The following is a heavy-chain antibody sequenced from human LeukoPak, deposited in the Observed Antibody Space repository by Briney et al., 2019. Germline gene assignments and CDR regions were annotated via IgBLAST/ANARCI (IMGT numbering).Heavy chain of an antibody. V-gene: IGHV3-23*01. Sequence: GGSLRLSCEASGFTFGSFAMSWVPQAPGKGLEGVSGISGSGYYTYYAQSVKGRFTISRDNSKNTLYIELNSLRAEDTARYFCAKDGSWGDYQFYFYMDVWGKGTTVTVSS. CDR2: ISGSGYYT. CDR1: GFTFGSFA. D-gene: IGHD3-16*01. J-gene: IGHJ6*03. CDR3: AKDGSWGDYQFYFYMDV.